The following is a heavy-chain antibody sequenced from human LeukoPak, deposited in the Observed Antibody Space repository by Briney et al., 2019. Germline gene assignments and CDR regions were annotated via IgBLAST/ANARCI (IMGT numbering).Heavy chain of an antibody. J-gene: IGHJ4*02. D-gene: IGHD6-19*01. CDR3: ARTGYSSGWYPDNYFDY. CDR1: GGSISSSSYY. V-gene: IGHV4-39*01. CDR2: IYYSGST. Sequence: SETLSLTCTVSGGSISSSSYYWGWIRQPPGKGLEWIGSIYYSGSTYYNPSLKSRVTISVDTSKNQFSLKLGSVTAADTAVYYCARTGYSSGWYPDNYFDYWGQGTLVTVSS.